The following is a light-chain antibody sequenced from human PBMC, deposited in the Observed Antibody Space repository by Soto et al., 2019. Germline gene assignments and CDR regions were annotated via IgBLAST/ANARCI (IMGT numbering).Light chain of an antibody. Sequence: DIQMTQSPSSLSASVGDRVTITCRASQGISNYLAWYQQKPGKVPQLLIYAASSLQSGVPSRFSGRRSGTDFTLTISSLQPEDFGTYYCQKYNSAPYTFRQGTKLEIK. V-gene: IGKV1-27*01. CDR2: AAS. J-gene: IGKJ2*01. CDR1: QGISNY. CDR3: QKYNSAPYT.